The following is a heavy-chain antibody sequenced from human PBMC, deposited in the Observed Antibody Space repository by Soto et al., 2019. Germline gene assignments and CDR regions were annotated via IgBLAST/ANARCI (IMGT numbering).Heavy chain of an antibody. CDR3: ARDSPSGRFGDTAYDY. CDR2: IYYSGST. D-gene: IGHD5-18*01. Sequence: SETLSLTCTVSGGSISSGGYYWSWIRQHPGKGLEWIGYIYYSGSTYYNPSLKSRVTISVDTSKNQFSLKLSSVTAADTAVYYCARDSPSGRFGDTAYDYWGQGTLVTVSS. CDR1: GGSISSGGYY. V-gene: IGHV4-31*03. J-gene: IGHJ4*02.